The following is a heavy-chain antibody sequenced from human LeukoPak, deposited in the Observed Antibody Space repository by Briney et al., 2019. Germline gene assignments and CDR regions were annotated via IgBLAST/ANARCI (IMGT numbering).Heavy chain of an antibody. D-gene: IGHD3-10*01. CDR3: GRGESYGSGSYLDY. CDR1: GYTFTVYY. J-gene: IGHJ4*02. Sequence: ASVKVSCKASGYTFTVYYMYWVRQAPGQGLEWMGWINPNSGGTNYAQKFQGRVTMTRDTSISTAYMEVRRLRSDDTAVYYCGRGESYGSGSYLDYWGQGTLVTVSS. CDR2: INPNSGGT. V-gene: IGHV1-2*02.